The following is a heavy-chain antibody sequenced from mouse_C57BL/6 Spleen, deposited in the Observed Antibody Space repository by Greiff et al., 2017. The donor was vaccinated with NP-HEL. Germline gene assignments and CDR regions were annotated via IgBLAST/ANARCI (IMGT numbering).Heavy chain of an antibody. CDR1: GYTFTSYW. J-gene: IGHJ4*01. Sequence: QVQLQQPGAELVKPGASVKLSCKASGYTFTSYWMHWVKQRPGQGLEWIGRINPNSGSTNYNEKFKSKATLTVDKSSSTAYMQLSSPTSEDSAVYYCARYSNYDAMDYWGQGTSVTVSS. D-gene: IGHD2-5*01. CDR3: ARYSNYDAMDY. CDR2: INPNSGST. V-gene: IGHV1-64*01.